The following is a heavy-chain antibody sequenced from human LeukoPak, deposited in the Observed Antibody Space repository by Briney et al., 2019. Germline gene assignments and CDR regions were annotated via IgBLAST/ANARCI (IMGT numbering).Heavy chain of an antibody. J-gene: IGHJ5*02. V-gene: IGHV4-34*01. D-gene: IGHD2-15*01. CDR2: INHSGST. CDR1: DGSFSTYY. CDR3: ARYLPAVGSAFLDP. Sequence: SETLSLTCAVYDGSFSTYYWSWIRQPPGKGLEWIGEINHSGSTNYNPSLKSRVTISVDKSKNQFSLKLSSVTAADTAVYYCARYLPAVGSAFLDPWGQGTLVTVSS.